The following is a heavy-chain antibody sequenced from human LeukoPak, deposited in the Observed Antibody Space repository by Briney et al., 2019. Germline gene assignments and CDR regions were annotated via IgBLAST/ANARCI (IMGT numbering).Heavy chain of an antibody. D-gene: IGHD1-26*01. CDR1: GFTFSSYG. CDR2: ISYDGSNK. J-gene: IGHJ4*02. V-gene: IGHV3-30*18. Sequence: PGGSLSLSFAASGFTFSSYGMHWVRQAPGKGLEWVAVISYDGSNKYYADSVKGRFTISRDNSKNTLYLQMNSLRAEDTSVYYCAKMGATTGLYWGQGTLVTVSS. CDR3: AKMGATTGLY.